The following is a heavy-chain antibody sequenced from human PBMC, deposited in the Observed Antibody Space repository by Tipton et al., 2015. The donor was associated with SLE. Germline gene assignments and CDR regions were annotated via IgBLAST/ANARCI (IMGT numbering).Heavy chain of an antibody. J-gene: IGHJ4*02. CDR2: ISSSGSTI. V-gene: IGHV3-48*03. CDR1: GFTFSSYE. D-gene: IGHD6-13*01. CDR3: ARDGDLSSSWYYFDY. Sequence: SLRLSCAASGFTFSSYEMNWVRQAPGKGLEWVSYISSSGSTIYYADSVKVRFTISRDNAKNSLYLQMNSLRAEDTAVYYCARDGDLSSSWYYFDYWGQGTLVTVSS.